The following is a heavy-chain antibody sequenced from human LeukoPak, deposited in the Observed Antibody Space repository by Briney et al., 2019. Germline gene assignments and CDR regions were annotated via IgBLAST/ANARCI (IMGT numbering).Heavy chain of an antibody. V-gene: IGHV3-7*01. Sequence: GGSLRLSCAASGFSFNSYWMSWVRQAPGKGLGWVANIKQDGSEKYYVDSVRGRFTISRDNAKNSLYLQMNGLRAEDTAIYYCASAREWQVQNAPFDYWGQGTLVTVSS. J-gene: IGHJ4*02. CDR2: IKQDGSEK. D-gene: IGHD6-19*01. CDR1: GFSFNSYW. CDR3: ASAREWQVQNAPFDY.